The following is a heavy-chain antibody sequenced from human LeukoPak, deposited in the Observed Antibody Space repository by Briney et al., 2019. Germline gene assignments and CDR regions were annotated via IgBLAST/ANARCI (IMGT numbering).Heavy chain of an antibody. CDR2: IYSGGST. D-gene: IGHD6-13*01. Sequence: GGSLRLSCAASGFTVSSNYMSWVRQAPGKGLEWVSVIYSGGSTYYADSVKGRFTISRDNSKNTLYVQMNSLRAEDTAVYYCARLYSSTWENYFDYWGQGTLVTVSS. J-gene: IGHJ4*02. V-gene: IGHV3-53*01. CDR3: ARLYSSTWENYFDY. CDR1: GFTVSSNY.